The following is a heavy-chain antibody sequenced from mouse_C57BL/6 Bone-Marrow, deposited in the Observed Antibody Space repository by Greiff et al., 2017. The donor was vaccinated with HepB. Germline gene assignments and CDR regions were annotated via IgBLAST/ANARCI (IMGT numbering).Heavy chain of an antibody. Sequence: VKLMESGPGLVQPSQSLSITCTVSGFSLTSYGVHWVRQSPGKGLEWLGVIWSGGSTDYNAAFISRLSISKDNSKSQVFFKMNSLQADDTAIYYCARNWLLLAYWGQGTLVTVSA. D-gene: IGHD2-3*01. J-gene: IGHJ3*01. CDR2: IWSGGST. CDR3: ARNWLLLAY. V-gene: IGHV2-2*01. CDR1: GFSLTSYG.